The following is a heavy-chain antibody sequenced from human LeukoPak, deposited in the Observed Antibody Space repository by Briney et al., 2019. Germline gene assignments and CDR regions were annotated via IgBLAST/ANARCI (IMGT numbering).Heavy chain of an antibody. J-gene: IGHJ2*01. D-gene: IGHD2-2*01. Sequence: PSETLSLTCTVSGGSISSYYWSWIRQPAGEGLEWIGRVYSSGTTNYNPSLQSRVTISVDSSKNQFSLKLNSVTAADTAVYYCARGRYCTTTSCTYWYFDLWGRGTLVTVSS. CDR1: GGSISSYY. CDR2: VYSSGTT. V-gene: IGHV4-4*07. CDR3: ARGRYCTTTSCTYWYFDL.